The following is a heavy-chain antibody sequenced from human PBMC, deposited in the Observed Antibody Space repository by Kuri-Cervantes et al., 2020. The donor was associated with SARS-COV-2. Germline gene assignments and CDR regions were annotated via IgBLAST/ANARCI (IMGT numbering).Heavy chain of an antibody. CDR3: ARGYDSSGYVFDY. J-gene: IGHJ4*02. V-gene: IGHV1-24*01. CDR2: FDPEDGET. D-gene: IGHD3-22*01. Sequence: ASVKVSCKVSGYTLTELSMHWVRQAPGKGLEWMGGFDPEDGETIYAQKFQGRVTMTEDTSTDTAYMELSRLRSDDTAVYYCARGYDSSGYVFDYWGQGTLVTVSS. CDR1: GYTLTELS.